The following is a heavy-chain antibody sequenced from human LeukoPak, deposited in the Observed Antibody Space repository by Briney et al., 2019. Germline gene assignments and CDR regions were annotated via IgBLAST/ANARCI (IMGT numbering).Heavy chain of an antibody. V-gene: IGHV3-30-3*01. CDR2: ISYDGSNK. D-gene: IGHD3-3*01. CDR1: GFTFSSYA. J-gene: IGHJ5*02. CDR3: ATSREDYDFWSGYPEGFDP. Sequence: PGGSLRLSCAPSGFTFSSYAMHWVRQAPGKGLEWVAVISYDGSNKYYADSVKGRFTISRDNSKNTLYLQMNSLRAEDTAVYYCATSREDYDFWSGYPEGFDPWGQGTLVTVSS.